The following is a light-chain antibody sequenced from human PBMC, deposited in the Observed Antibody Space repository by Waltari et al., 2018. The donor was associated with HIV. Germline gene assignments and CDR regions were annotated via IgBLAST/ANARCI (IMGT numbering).Light chain of an antibody. CDR3: AAWDGSLSNYV. J-gene: IGLJ1*01. CDR2: RNY. CDR1: RSNLGSNY. Sequence: QSVLTQPPSASGTPGQRVTVSCSGSRSNLGSNYVYWYQQLPGTAPKLLIYRNYQRPSGVPDRFSGSKSGTSASLAISGLRSEDEADYYCAAWDGSLSNYVFGTGTKVTVL. V-gene: IGLV1-47*01.